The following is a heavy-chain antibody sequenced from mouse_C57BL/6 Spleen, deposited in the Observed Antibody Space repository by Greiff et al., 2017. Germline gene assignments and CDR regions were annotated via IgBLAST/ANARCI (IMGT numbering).Heavy chain of an antibody. CDR3: ARRCSSPWWYFDV. CDR2: IPPSSGDT. J-gene: IGHJ1*03. CDR1: GYTFTSYC. D-gene: IGHD6-2*01. Sequence: QVQLKQSGAELANPGASVKLSCKASGYTFTSYCMHWVQQRPGQGLEWIGYIPPSSGDTKYNQKFQDKATLTADKSSSTAYMQLSSLTSEDSAGYYCARRCSSPWWYFDVWGTGTTVTVSS. V-gene: IGHV1-7*01.